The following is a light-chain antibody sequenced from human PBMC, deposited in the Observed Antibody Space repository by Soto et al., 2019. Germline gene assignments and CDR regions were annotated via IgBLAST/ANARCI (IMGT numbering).Light chain of an antibody. V-gene: IGLV1-40*01. J-gene: IGLJ1*01. CDR1: SSNIGTGYD. Sequence: QSVLTQPPSVSGAPGQRVTILCTGSSSNIGTGYDVHWYQQLPGTAPKLLIYINNKRPSGVPDRFSGSKSGTSASLAITGLQAEDEADYYCQSYDSSLNGFVFGTGTKLTVL. CDR2: INN. CDR3: QSYDSSLNGFV.